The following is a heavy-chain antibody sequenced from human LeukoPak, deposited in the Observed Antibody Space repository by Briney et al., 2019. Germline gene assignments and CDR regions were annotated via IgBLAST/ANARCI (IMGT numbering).Heavy chain of an antibody. V-gene: IGHV4-61*02. D-gene: IGHD3-16*01. CDR2: IYTSGST. CDR1: GGSISSGSYY. J-gene: IGHJ4*02. Sequence: PSETLSLTCTVSGGSISSGSYYWSWIRQPAGKGLEWIGRIYTSGSTNHNPSLKSRVTISVDTSKNQFSLKLSSVTAADTAVYYCARDKGDFDYWGQGTLVTVSS. CDR3: ARDKGDFDY.